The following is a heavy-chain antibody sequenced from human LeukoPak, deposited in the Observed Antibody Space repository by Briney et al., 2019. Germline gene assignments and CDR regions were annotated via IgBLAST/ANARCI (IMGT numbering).Heavy chain of an antibody. J-gene: IGHJ5*02. D-gene: IGHD3-10*01. CDR1: GGPFRNYA. V-gene: IGHV1-69*13. CDR2: IIPIFGTA. Sequence: SVKVSCKASGGPFRNYAISWVRQAPGQGLAWMGGIIPIFGTANYAQKFQGRITITADESTTTAYMELSSLRSEDTAVYYCARDQPNYYGSENWFDPWGQGTLVTDSS. CDR3: ARDQPNYYGSENWFDP.